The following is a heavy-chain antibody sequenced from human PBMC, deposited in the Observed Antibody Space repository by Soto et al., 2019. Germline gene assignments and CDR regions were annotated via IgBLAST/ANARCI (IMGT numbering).Heavy chain of an antibody. V-gene: IGHV1-58*01. J-gene: IGHJ6*02. CDR2: IVVGSGNT. CDR1: GFTFTSSA. CDR3: AADTAGPAATSYYYYGMDV. D-gene: IGHD2-2*01. Sequence: SVKVSCKASGFTFTSSAVQWVRQARGQRLEWIGWIVVGSGNTNYAQKFQERVTITRDMSTSTAYMELSSLRSGDTAVYYCAADTAGPAATSYYYYGMDVWGQGTTVTVS.